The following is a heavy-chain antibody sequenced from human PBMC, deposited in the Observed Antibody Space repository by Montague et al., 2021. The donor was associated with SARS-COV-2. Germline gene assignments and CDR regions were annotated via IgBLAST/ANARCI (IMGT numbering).Heavy chain of an antibody. CDR1: GYTLSDVP. Sequence: SVKVSCKAFGYTLSDVPLHWVRQAPGEGLEWMGSFDPEHGETQYTQKFQGRVTMTEDPSTETAYLELSNLISDDTAIYYCATESILGVVIYAFAFWGQGTSVTVSS. J-gene: IGHJ3*01. D-gene: IGHD3-3*02. V-gene: IGHV1-24*01. CDR2: FDPEHGET. CDR3: ATESILGVVIYAFAF.